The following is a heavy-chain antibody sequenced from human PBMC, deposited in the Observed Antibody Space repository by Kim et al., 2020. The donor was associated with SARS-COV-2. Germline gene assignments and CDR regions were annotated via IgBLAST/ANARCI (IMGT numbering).Heavy chain of an antibody. J-gene: IGHJ4*01. CDR3: VRDGFCTYGLCYDY. CDR2: ISDSVTKYI. D-gene: IGHD2-8*01. CDR1: GFTFNAYS. Sequence: GGSLRLSCAASGFTFNAYSMAWVRLAPGKGLEWVSSISDSVTKYIHYADSVMGRFTISSDNAKNSLYLQMNSLRAEDTAVYSCVRDGFCTYGLCYDYWG. V-gene: IGHV3-21*01.